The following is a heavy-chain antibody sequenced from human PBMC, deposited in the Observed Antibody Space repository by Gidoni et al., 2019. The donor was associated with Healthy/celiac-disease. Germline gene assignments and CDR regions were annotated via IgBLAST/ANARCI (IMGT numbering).Heavy chain of an antibody. CDR3: ARIQSVGYYDSSSPIRDYYYYGMDV. D-gene: IGHD3-22*01. CDR2: ITYDGSNK. Sequence: QVQLVESGGGVVQPGRSLRLSCAASGFTFSSYGMHWVRQAPGKGREWVAVITYDGSNKYYADSVKGRFTISRDNSKNTLYLQMNSLRAEDTAVDYCARIQSVGYYDSSSPIRDYYYYGMDVWGQGTTVTVSS. CDR1: GFTFSSYG. V-gene: IGHV3-30*03. J-gene: IGHJ6*02.